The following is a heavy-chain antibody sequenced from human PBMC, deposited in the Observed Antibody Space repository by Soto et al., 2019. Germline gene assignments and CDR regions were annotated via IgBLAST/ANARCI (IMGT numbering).Heavy chain of an antibody. V-gene: IGHV1-8*01. D-gene: IGHD6-19*01. Sequence: PSLKVSCKARGFTFTRYYINWVRQSTVQGLAWMGWMNRTSGNTGYAQKFQGRVTMTRNTSISTAYMELRSLRSEDTAVYYCARGVSSGWFIDWGQGTLVTASS. J-gene: IGHJ4*02. CDR1: GFTFTRYY. CDR2: MNRTSGNT. CDR3: ARGVSSGWFID.